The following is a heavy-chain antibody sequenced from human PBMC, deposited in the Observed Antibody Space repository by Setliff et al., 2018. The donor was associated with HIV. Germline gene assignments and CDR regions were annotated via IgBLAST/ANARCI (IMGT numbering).Heavy chain of an antibody. Sequence: ASVKVSCKASGYTFSDYFIHWVRQAPGQGLEWMGWMNPNSGGTNQAQEFQGRVTMTRDLSMSTAYMDLSRLRSDDMAIYFCARGRTHWYFDSWGQGTLVTVS. CDR1: GYTFSDYF. J-gene: IGHJ4*02. V-gene: IGHV1-2*02. CDR2: MNPNSGGT. CDR3: ARGRTHWYFDS.